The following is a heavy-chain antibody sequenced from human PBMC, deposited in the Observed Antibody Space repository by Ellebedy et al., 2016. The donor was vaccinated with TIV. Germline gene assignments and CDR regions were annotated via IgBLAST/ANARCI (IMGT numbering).Heavy chain of an antibody. V-gene: IGHV3-33*01. CDR2: IWYDGSNK. CDR1: GFTFSSYG. D-gene: IGHD1-1*01. CDR3: ATDKGAITTTLYFDY. Sequence: GESLKISCAASGFTFSSYGMHWVRQAPGKGLEWVAVIWYDGSNKYYADSVKGRFTISRDNSKNTLYLQMNSLRAEDTAVYSCATDKGAITTTLYFDYWGQGTLVTVSS. J-gene: IGHJ4*02.